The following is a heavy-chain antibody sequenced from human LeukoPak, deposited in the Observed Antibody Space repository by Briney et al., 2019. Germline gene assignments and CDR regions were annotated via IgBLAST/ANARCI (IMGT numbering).Heavy chain of an antibody. CDR2: ISGSGDGT. CDR1: GFAFSSYS. V-gene: IGHV3-23*01. CDR3: ANRNAYFASDI. D-gene: IGHD3-10*01. J-gene: IGHJ3*02. Sequence: GGSLRLSCAASGFAFSSYSMSWLRQAPGKGLEWVSSISGSGDGTNDADFARGRFTISRDNSKNTVYLQMNSLRVEDTAVYYCANRNAYFASDIWGQGTMVTVSS.